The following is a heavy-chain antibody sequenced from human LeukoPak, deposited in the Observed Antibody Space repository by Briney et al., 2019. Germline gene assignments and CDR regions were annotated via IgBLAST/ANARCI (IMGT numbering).Heavy chain of an antibody. Sequence: PGGSLRLSCAASGFTFSSYAMHWVRQAPGKGLEWVAVQDGNNKYYTDSVKGRFTISRDNSKNTLYLQMNSLRAEDTAVYYCARDDRGYRGYHFDHWGQGTLVTVSS. D-gene: IGHD5-12*01. CDR2: QDGNNK. CDR3: ARDDRGYRGYHFDH. CDR1: GFTFSSYA. J-gene: IGHJ4*02. V-gene: IGHV3-30-3*01.